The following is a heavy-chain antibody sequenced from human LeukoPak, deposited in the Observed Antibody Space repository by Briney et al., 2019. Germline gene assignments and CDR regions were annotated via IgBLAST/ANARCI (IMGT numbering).Heavy chain of an antibody. CDR2: ISSSGSTI. CDR1: GFTLRSYE. J-gene: IGHJ4*02. CDR3: ARELTVAGTLIDY. V-gene: IGHV3-48*03. D-gene: IGHD6-19*01. Sequence: GGSLRLLCSVSGFTLRSYEMNGVRQAPGKGVEWVSYISSSGSTIYYADSVKGRFTISRDNAKNSLYLQMNSLRAEDTAVYYCARELTVAGTLIDYWGQGTLVTVSS.